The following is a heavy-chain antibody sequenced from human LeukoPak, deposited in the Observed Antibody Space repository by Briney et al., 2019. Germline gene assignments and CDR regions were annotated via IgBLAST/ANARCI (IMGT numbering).Heavy chain of an antibody. Sequence: GASVKVSCKASGYTFNYYYMHWVRQAPGRGLEWMGWINPSSGATNYAQKFQGRVTMTRDTSVSTAYMELTRLRSDDSAVFYCIRGPGHYFDYWGQGTVVTVPS. J-gene: IGHJ4*02. D-gene: IGHD3-10*01. V-gene: IGHV1-2*02. CDR2: INPSSGAT. CDR3: IRGPGHYFDY. CDR1: GYTFNYYY.